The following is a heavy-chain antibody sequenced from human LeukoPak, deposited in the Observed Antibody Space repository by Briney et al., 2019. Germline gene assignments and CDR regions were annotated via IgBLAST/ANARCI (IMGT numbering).Heavy chain of an antibody. V-gene: IGHV3-21*01. Sequence: GGSLRLSCAASGFTFSSYSMNWVRQAPGKGLEWVSSISSSSSYIYYADSVKGRFTISRDNAKNSLYLQMNSLRAEDTAVYYCARDLDRAVVDYWGQGTLVTVSS. CDR2: ISSSSSYI. J-gene: IGHJ4*02. CDR3: ARDLDRAVVDY. CDR1: GFTFSSYS.